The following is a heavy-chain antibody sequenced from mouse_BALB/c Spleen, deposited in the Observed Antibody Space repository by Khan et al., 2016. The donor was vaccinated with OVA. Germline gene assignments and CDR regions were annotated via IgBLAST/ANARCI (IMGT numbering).Heavy chain of an antibody. V-gene: IGHV3-2*02. CDR3: AMGRTY. CDR2: ISYSGRT. D-gene: IGHD4-1*01. CDR1: GYSITSDYA. J-gene: IGHJ3*01. Sequence: VQLKESGPGLVKPSQSLSLTCTVTGYSITSDYARNWIRQFPGNKLEWMGYISYSGRTSYNPSLKSRISVTRDTSKNQFFLQLNSVTTEDTATYYCAMGRTYWGQGTLVTVSA.